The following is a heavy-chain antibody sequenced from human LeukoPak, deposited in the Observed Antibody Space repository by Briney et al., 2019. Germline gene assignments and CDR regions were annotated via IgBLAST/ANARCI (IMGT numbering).Heavy chain of an antibody. J-gene: IGHJ4*02. Sequence: GGSLRLSCVASGFTFSSYSMNWVRQAAGKGLEWVSSISSSSSYIYYADSVKGRFTISRDNAKNSLYLQMNSLRAEDTAVYYCARDLAYCGGDCYSGGYYFDYWGQGTLVTVSS. CDR1: GFTFSSYS. CDR3: ARDLAYCGGDCYSGGYYFDY. D-gene: IGHD2-21*02. V-gene: IGHV3-21*01. CDR2: ISSSSSYI.